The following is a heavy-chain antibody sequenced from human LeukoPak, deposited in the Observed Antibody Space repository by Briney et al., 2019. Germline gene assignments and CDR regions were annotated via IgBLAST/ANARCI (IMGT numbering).Heavy chain of an antibody. CDR1: GGSISPYY. Sequence: SETLSLTCTASGGSISPYYWSWIRQPAGKGLEWIGRIYISGNTNYNPSLKSRVTMSVDTSKNLFSLRLSSVTAADTAVYYCARDDGDYVLDYWGQGTLVTVSS. V-gene: IGHV4-4*07. CDR2: IYISGNT. J-gene: IGHJ4*02. CDR3: ARDDGDYVLDY. D-gene: IGHD4-17*01.